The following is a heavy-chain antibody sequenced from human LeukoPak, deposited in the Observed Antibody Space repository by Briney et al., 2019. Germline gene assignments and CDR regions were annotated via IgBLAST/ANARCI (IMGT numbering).Heavy chain of an antibody. Sequence: PGGFLRLSCAASGFTFSEHYMDWVRQAPGKGLEWVANIKQDGSKKSYVDSVKGRFTISRDNAKNSLYLQMNSLRAEDTAIYYCTRVGYIDEGIDYWGQGTLVTVSS. CDR2: IKQDGSKK. J-gene: IGHJ4*02. CDR1: GFTFSEHY. CDR3: TRVGYIDEGIDY. V-gene: IGHV3-7*04. D-gene: IGHD5-12*01.